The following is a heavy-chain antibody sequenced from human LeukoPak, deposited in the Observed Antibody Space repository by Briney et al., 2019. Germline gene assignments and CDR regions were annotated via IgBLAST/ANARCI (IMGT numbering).Heavy chain of an antibody. V-gene: IGHV4-59*01. J-gene: IGHJ4*02. CDR1: GGSISSYY. CDR2: IYYSGNT. Sequence: SETLSLTCTVSGGSISSYYWSWIRQPPGKGLEWIGYIYYSGNTNYNPSLKTRVTVSIDTSKNQFSLRLRSVTAADTALYYCARVGEGCFDHWGQGTPATVSS. CDR3: ARVGEGCFDH.